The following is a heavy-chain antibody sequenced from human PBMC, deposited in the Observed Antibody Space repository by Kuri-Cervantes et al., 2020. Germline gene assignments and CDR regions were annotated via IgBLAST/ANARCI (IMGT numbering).Heavy chain of an antibody. D-gene: IGHD3-16*01. CDR3: AQGTYYDYVWGSLFDY. CDR2: ISSTGNDV. CDR1: GFTFNSYT. V-gene: IGHV3-21*01. Sequence: GESLKISCSASGFTFNSYTMHWVRRAPGKGLEWVSSISSTGNDVDYGDSVRGRFTISRDNAKETLYLQMHSLGGEDTAVYYCAQGTYYDYVWGSLFDYWGQGTLVTVSS. J-gene: IGHJ4*02.